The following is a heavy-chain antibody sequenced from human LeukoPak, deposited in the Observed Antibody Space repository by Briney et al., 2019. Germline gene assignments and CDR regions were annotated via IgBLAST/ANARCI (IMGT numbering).Heavy chain of an antibody. CDR1: GYTFTGYY. Sequence: ASVKVSCKASGYTFTGYYMHWVRQAPGQGLEWMGWINPNSGGTNYAQKFQGRVTMTRDTSISTAYMELSRLRSDDTAVYYCARGRILTGYYYMDVWGKGTTVTVSS. CDR2: INPNSGGT. CDR3: ARGRILTGYYYMDV. J-gene: IGHJ6*03. V-gene: IGHV1-2*02. D-gene: IGHD3-9*01.